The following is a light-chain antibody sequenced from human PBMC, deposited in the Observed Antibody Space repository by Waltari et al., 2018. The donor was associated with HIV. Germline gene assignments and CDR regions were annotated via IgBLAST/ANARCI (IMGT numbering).Light chain of an antibody. V-gene: IGLV10-54*04. CDR2: WNN. CDR1: DDDVGNEG. J-gene: IGLJ3*02. Sequence: QAGLTQPPAVSQALGQTATLSCTGGDDDVGNEGAAWLQQYQGLPPKLLSYWNNKRASGISHKFSAARAGNTVFLTIAGLQPEDEADYYCSAWDGRLSAWVFGGGTKLTVL. CDR3: SAWDGRLSAWV.